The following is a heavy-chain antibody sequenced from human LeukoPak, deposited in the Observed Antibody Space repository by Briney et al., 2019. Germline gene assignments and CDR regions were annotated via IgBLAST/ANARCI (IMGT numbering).Heavy chain of an antibody. CDR3: AGAAGTKRNPFDY. CDR1: GFTFTAYH. CDR2: INPNSGGT. J-gene: IGHJ4*02. D-gene: IGHD6-13*01. Sequence: GASVKVSCKASGFTFTAYHMHWVRQAPGQGLEWMGWINPNSGGTNYAQKFQGRVTITRNTSISTAYMELSSLRSEDTAVYYCAGAAGTKRNPFDYWGQGTLVTVSS. V-gene: IGHV1-2*02.